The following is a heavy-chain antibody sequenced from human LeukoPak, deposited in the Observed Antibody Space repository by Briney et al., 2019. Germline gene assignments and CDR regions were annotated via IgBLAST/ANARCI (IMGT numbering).Heavy chain of an antibody. CDR3: ARERVRGFDY. D-gene: IGHD3-10*01. CDR1: GFTFSGFSFSNYP. CDR2: ISYDGNTR. V-gene: IGHV3-30*04. J-gene: IGHJ4*02. Sequence: GRSLRLSCLASGFTFSGFSFSNYPMYWVRQAPGKGLEWVAVISYDGNTRYYADSVKGRFTLSRDNSKNTLYLQMNSLRAEDTAVYYCARERVRGFDYWGQGTLVTVSS.